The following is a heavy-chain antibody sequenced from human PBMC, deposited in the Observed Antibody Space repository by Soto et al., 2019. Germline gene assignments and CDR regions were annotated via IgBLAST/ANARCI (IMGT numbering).Heavy chain of an antibody. CDR1: GGTFSSYT. CDR2: IIPILALA. D-gene: IGHD3-10*01. V-gene: IGHV1-69*08. Sequence: QAQLVQSGAEVKKPGSSVKVSCKASGGTFSSYTISWVRQAPGQGLEWMGRIIPILALANYAQKFQGRVTITADRSTSAGYVELSSLRSEDTAVYYCARERLRGGFDYWGQGTLVTVSS. J-gene: IGHJ4*02. CDR3: ARERLRGGFDY.